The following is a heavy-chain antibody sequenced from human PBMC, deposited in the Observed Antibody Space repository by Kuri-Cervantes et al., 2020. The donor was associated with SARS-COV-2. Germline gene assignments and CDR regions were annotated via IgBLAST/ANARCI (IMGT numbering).Heavy chain of an antibody. CDR1: GGSISSYY. CDR3: ARWEPDGCFDY. D-gene: IGHD1-26*01. J-gene: IGHJ4*02. CDR2: IYYSGST. Sequence: SETLSLTCTVSGGSISSYYWSWIRQPPGKGLEWIGYIYYSGSTNYNPSLKSRVTISVDTSKNQFSLKLSSVTAADTAVYYCARWEPDGCFDYWGQGTLVTVSS. V-gene: IGHV4-59*01.